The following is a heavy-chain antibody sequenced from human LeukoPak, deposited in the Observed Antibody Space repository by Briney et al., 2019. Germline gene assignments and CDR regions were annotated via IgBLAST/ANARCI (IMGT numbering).Heavy chain of an antibody. CDR2: IYYSGIT. J-gene: IGHJ4*02. CDR1: GGSISSSSYY. D-gene: IGHD3-10*01. V-gene: IGHV4-39*01. Sequence: SETLSLTCTVSGGSISSSSYYWGWIRQPPGKGLEWIGRIYYSGITYYNPSLKSRVTISVDTSTNQFSLKLSSVPAADTAVYYCASILYYGSSQLDYWGQGTLVTVSS. CDR3: ASILYYGSSQLDY.